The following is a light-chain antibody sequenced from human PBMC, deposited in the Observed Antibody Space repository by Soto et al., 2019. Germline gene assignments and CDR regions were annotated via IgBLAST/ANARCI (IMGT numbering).Light chain of an antibody. CDR3: CSYAGGNTFI. CDR1: SSDVGSYNL. CDR2: EVS. V-gene: IGLV2-23*02. Sequence: QSVLTQPASVSGSPGQSIIISCTGTSSDVGSYNLVSWYQQHPGKVPKVLIYEVSKRPSGVSNRFSGSKSGNTASLTISGLQAEDEADYYCCSYAGGNTFIFGGGTKVTVL. J-gene: IGLJ2*01.